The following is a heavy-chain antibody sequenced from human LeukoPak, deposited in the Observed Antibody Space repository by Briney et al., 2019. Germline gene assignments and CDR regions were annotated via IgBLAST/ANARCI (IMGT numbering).Heavy chain of an antibody. Sequence: GGSLRLSCAPSGFTFSRHGMHWVRQAPGKGLEWVAVISYDGSNKYYADSVKGRFTISRDNSKNTLYLQMNSLRAEDTAVYYCAREDRGIAPFDYWGQGTLVTVSS. CDR3: AREDRGIAPFDY. CDR1: GFTFSRHG. D-gene: IGHD6-13*01. CDR2: ISYDGSNK. J-gene: IGHJ4*02. V-gene: IGHV3-30*03.